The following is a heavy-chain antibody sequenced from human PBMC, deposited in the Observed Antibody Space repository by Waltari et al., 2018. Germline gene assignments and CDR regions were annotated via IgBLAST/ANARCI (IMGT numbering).Heavy chain of an antibody. CDR3: ARDSTDTYYGMDV. Sequence: EAELAESGGGVVQPGESLRLSCAASGFILSGHWMHWVRQTPGKGLEWVSVIYSGGSTYYADSVKGRFTISRDNSKNTLYLQMNSLRAEDTAVYYCARDSTDTYYGMDVWGQGTTVTVSS. CDR1: GFILSGHW. J-gene: IGHJ6*02. CDR2: IYSGGST. D-gene: IGHD3-9*01. V-gene: IGHV3-66*01.